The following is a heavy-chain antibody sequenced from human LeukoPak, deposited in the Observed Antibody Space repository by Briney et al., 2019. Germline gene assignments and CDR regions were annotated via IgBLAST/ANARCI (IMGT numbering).Heavy chain of an antibody. Sequence: GGSLRLSCAASGFTVSSNYMSWVRQAPGKGLEWVANIKQDGSDKYYVDSVKGRFTISRDNAKSSLYLQMNSLRDEDTAVYYCARAEEQRWGYVDYWGQGTLVTVSS. V-gene: IGHV3-7*04. J-gene: IGHJ4*02. CDR2: IKQDGSDK. CDR1: GFTVSSNY. CDR3: ARAEEQRWGYVDY. D-gene: IGHD5-24*01.